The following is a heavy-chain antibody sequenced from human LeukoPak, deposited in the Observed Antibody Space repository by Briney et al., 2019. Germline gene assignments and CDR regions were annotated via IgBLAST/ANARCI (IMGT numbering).Heavy chain of an antibody. CDR2: IYYSGST. J-gene: IGHJ4*02. V-gene: IGHV4-39*01. Sequence: SENLSLTCTVSGGSISSSSYYWGWIRQPPGKGLEWIGSIYYSGSTYYNPSLKSRVTISVDTSKNQFSLKLSSVTAADTAVYYCARRFRGPDYWGQGTLVTVSS. CDR3: ARRFRGPDY. CDR1: GGSISSSSYY. D-gene: IGHD3-10*01.